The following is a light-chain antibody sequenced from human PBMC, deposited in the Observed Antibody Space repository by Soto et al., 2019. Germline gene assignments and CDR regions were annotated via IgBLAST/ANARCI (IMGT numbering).Light chain of an antibody. Sequence: EIVRTQSLSTVSESPWERATLSCRASQSVSSHLASYHQKHAEAPTRLIYGAATNRTTSTPKFSGSGSAAELTTLTSSRQSDDVFAEYCHQLNSCPPRTFGQGTKVDI. J-gene: IGKJ1*01. CDR2: GAA. V-gene: IGKV3-15*01. CDR3: HQLNSCPPRT. CDR1: QSVSSH.